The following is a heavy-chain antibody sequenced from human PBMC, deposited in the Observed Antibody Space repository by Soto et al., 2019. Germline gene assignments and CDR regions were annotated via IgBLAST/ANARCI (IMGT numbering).Heavy chain of an antibody. CDR1: GGSISSSNW. Sequence: SETLSLTCAVSGGSISSSNWWSWVRQPPGKGLEWIGEIYHSGSTNYNPSLKSRVTMTTATSTNTVFLELRSLKSDDTAIYYCARDRLRGYDSSGFYSWGQGTMVTVSS. CDR2: IYHSGST. CDR3: ARDRLRGYDSSGFYS. D-gene: IGHD3-22*01. J-gene: IGHJ4*02. V-gene: IGHV4-4*02.